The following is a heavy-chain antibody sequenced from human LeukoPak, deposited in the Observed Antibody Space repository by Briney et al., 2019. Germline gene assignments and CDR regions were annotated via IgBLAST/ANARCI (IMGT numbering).Heavy chain of an antibody. D-gene: IGHD4-11*01. CDR1: GYTFTSYD. J-gene: IGHJ4*02. CDR2: MNPNSGNT. Sequence: ASVKVSCKASGYTFTSYDINWVRQATGQGLEWMGWMNPNSGNTGYAQKFQGRVTMTRNTSISTAYMELSSPRSENTAVYYCARGLTTVTHYYWGQGTLVTVSS. CDR3: ARGLTTVTHYY. V-gene: IGHV1-8*01.